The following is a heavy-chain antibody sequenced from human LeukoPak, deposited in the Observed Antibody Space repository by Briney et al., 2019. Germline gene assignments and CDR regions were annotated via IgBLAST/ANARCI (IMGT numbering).Heavy chain of an antibody. D-gene: IGHD3-10*01. CDR3: ARQGSKVYYYGSEIFDY. V-gene: IGHV1-69*04. J-gene: IGHJ4*02. CDR2: IIPILGIA. Sequence: ASVKVSCKASGGTFSSYAISWVRQAPGQGLEWMGRIIPILGIANSAQKFQGRVTITADKSTSTAYMELSSLRSEDTAVYYCARQGSKVYYYGSEIFDYWGQGTLVTVSS. CDR1: GGTFSSYA.